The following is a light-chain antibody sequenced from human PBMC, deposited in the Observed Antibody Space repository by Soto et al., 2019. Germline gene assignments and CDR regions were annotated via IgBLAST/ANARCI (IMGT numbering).Light chain of an antibody. Sequence: QSALTQPASVSGSPGQSITISCTGTSSDVGGYNYVSWYQQHPGKAPKLMTYEVSNRPSGVSNRFSGSKSGNTASLTISGLQAEDEADYYCSSYTSSSTPRVFGGGTKLTVL. V-gene: IGLV2-14*01. J-gene: IGLJ2*01. CDR2: EVS. CDR1: SSDVGGYNY. CDR3: SSYTSSSTPRV.